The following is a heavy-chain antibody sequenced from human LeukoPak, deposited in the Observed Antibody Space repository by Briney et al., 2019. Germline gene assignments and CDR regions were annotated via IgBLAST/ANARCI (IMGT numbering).Heavy chain of an antibody. J-gene: IGHJ4*02. CDR2: INWNGGST. CDR3: ARNFGGGDSSGPYY. D-gene: IGHD3-22*01. Sequence: AGGSLRLSCAASGFTFDDYGMSWVRQAPGKGLEWVSGINWNGGSTGYADSVKGRFIISRDNAKNSLYLQVNSLRAEDTALYYCARNFGGGDSSGPYYWGQGTLVTVSS. V-gene: IGHV3-20*04. CDR1: GFTFDDYG.